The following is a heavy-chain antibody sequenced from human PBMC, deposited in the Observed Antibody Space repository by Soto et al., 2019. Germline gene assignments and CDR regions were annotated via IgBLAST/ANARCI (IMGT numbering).Heavy chain of an antibody. D-gene: IGHD3-3*01. Sequence: XXSLRLSFAASGFTFSSYAMHWVRQAPGKGLEWVSYISSSSSTIYYADSVKGRFTISRDNGKNSLYLQMNSLRDEDTAVYYCARDLLTTFRGYLDYWGQGTLVTVSS. V-gene: IGHV3-48*02. CDR1: GFTFSSYA. J-gene: IGHJ4*02. CDR3: ARDLLTTFRGYLDY. CDR2: ISSSSSTI.